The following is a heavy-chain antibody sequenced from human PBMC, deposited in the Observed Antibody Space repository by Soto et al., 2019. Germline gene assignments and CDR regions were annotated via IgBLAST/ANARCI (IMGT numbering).Heavy chain of an antibody. D-gene: IGHD3-22*01. V-gene: IGHV3-30-3*01. J-gene: IGHJ4*02. CDR3: ARVNPAMIVVVITTGFGPVDY. Sequence: GGSLRLSCAASGFTFSSYAMHWVRQAPGKGLEWVAVISYDGSNKYYADSVKGRFTISRDNSKNTLYLQMNSLRAEDTAVYYCARVNPAMIVVVITTGFGPVDYWGQGTLVTVSS. CDR2: ISYDGSNK. CDR1: GFTFSSYA.